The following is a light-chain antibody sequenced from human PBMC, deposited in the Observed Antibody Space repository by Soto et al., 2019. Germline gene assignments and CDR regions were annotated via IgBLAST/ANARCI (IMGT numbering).Light chain of an antibody. CDR2: NAS. Sequence: DIQMTQSPSTLSASVGDRVTITCRASQTISNWLAWYQQKAGKAPKLLIYNASSLEGGVPSRFSGSGSGTEFTLTISSLQPDDFATYYCQQYNGTFGQGTKVEIK. CDR3: QQYNGT. J-gene: IGKJ1*01. CDR1: QTISNW. V-gene: IGKV1-5*03.